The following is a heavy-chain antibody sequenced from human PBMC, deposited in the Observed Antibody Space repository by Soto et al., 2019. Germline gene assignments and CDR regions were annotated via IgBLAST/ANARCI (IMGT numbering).Heavy chain of an antibody. D-gene: IGHD2-15*01. J-gene: IGHJ6*02. V-gene: IGHV4-34*01. CDR3: ARGGGAYCSGGSCYYGRNYGMDV. Sequence: SETLSLTCAVYGGSFSGYYWSWIRQPPGKGLEWIGEINHSGSTNYNPSLKSRVTISVDTSKNQFSLKLSSVTAADTAVYYCARGGGAYCSGGSCYYGRNYGMDVWGQGTTVTVSS. CDR1: GGSFSGYY. CDR2: INHSGST.